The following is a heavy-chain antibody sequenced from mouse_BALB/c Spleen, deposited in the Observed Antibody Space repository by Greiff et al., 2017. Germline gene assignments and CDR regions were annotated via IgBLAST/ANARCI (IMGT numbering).Heavy chain of an antibody. V-gene: IGHV5-17*02. CDR1: GFTFSSFG. Sequence: DVMLVESGGGLVQPGGSRKLSCAASGFTFSSFGMHWVRQAPEKGLEWVAYISSGSSTIYYADTVKGRFTISRDNPKNTLFLQMTSLRSEDTAMYYCARGGRYSNRAMDDWGQGTSVTVSS. D-gene: IGHD2-5*01. J-gene: IGHJ4*01. CDR3: ARGGRYSNRAMDD. CDR2: ISSGSSTI.